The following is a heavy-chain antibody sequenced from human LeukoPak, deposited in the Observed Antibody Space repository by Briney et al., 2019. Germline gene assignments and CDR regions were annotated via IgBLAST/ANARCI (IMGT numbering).Heavy chain of an antibody. CDR2: ISGSGGNT. V-gene: IGHV3-23*01. CDR3: ARAGIEVAGTGAFDI. Sequence: GGSLRLSCAASEFTFSNYAMTWVRPAPGKGLEWVLPISGSGGNTYYADSVMRRFTLSRDNSKNTLYLQMNSLGAEDTAVYYCARAGIEVAGTGAFDIWGQGTLVTVSS. D-gene: IGHD6-19*01. CDR1: EFTFSNYA. J-gene: IGHJ3*02.